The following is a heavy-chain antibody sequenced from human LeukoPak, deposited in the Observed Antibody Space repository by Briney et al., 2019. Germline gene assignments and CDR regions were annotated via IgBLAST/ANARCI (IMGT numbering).Heavy chain of an antibody. CDR1: GFTFSSYE. CDR3: ARDGYYYDSSGYYFDY. CDR2: ISSSGSTI. D-gene: IGHD3-22*01. V-gene: IGHV3-48*03. J-gene: IGHJ4*02. Sequence: GGSLRLSCAASGFTFSSYEMNLVRQAPGKGLEWVSYISSSGSTIYYADSVKGRFTISRDNAKNSLYLQMNSLRAEDTAVYYCARDGYYYDSSGYYFDYWGQGTLVTVSS.